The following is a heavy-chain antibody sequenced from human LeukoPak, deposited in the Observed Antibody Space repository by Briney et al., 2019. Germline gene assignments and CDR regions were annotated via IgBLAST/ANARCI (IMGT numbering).Heavy chain of an antibody. J-gene: IGHJ4*02. D-gene: IGHD5-18*01. CDR1: GFIFSSYA. V-gene: IGHV3-23*01. CDR3: AKARGYSYGSLVV. Sequence: GGSLRLSCAASGFIFSSYAMSWVRQAPGKGLEWVSAISGSGGSTYYADSVKGRFTISRDNSKNTLYLQMNSLRAEDTAVYYCAKARGYSYGSLVVWGQGTLVTVSS. CDR2: ISGSGGST.